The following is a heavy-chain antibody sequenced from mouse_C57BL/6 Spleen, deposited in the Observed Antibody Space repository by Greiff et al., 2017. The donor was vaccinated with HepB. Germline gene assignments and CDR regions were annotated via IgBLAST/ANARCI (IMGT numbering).Heavy chain of an antibody. D-gene: IGHD2-1*01. CDR1: GFSLTSYG. CDR2: IWSGGST. J-gene: IGHJ3*01. CDR3: ARNQDYGNLWFAY. V-gene: IGHV2-2*01. Sequence: QVQLQQSGPGLVQPSQILSITCTVSGFSLTSYGVHWVRQSPGKGLEWLGVIWSGGSTDYNAAFISRLSISKDNSKSQVFFKMNSLQADDTAIYYCARNQDYGNLWFAYWGQGTLVTVSA.